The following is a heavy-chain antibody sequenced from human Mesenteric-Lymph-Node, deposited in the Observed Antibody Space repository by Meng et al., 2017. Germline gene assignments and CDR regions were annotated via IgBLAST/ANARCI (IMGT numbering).Heavy chain of an antibody. D-gene: IGHD4-17*01. CDR2: IYHSGRT. CDR3: TTLYGDSIS. J-gene: IGHJ4*02. CDR1: GCSIRNDQW. Sequence: LEGAGPGLVKTSGTLSLTCDVSGCSIRNDQWWSWVRQAPGKGLEWIGEIYHSGRTNYNPSVKSRVSMSVDKSQNHFSLRLSSVTAADTAVYYCTTLYGDSISWGQGTLVTVSS. V-gene: IGHV4-4*02.